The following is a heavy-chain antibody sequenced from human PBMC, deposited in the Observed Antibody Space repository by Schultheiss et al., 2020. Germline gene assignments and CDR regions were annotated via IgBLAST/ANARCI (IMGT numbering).Heavy chain of an antibody. D-gene: IGHD5-24*01. CDR1: GYTFTSYY. V-gene: IGHV1-46*01. J-gene: IGHJ4*02. CDR3: ARDKMATGGELRY. CDR2: INPSGGST. Sequence: GDSLKISCKASGYTFTSYYMHWVRQAPGQGLEWMGIINPSGGSTSYAQKFQGRVTMTRDTSTSTVYMELSSLRSEDTAVYYCARDKMATGGELRYWGQGTLVSVYS.